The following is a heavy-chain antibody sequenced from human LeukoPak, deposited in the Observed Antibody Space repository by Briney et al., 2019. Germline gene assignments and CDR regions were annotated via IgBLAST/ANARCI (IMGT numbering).Heavy chain of an antibody. CDR3: ARDNGIVAPSIPLDY. J-gene: IGHJ4*02. Sequence: SETLSLTCTVSGGSISSYYWSWIRQPPGKGLEWIGYIYYSGSTNYNPSLKSRVTISVDTSKNQFSLKLSSVTAADTAVYYCARDNGIVAPSIPLDYWGQGTLVTVSS. CDR2: IYYSGST. D-gene: IGHD5-12*01. V-gene: IGHV4-59*01. CDR1: GGSISSYY.